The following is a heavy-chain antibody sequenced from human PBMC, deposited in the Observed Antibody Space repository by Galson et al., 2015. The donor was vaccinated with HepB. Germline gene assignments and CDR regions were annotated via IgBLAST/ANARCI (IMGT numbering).Heavy chain of an antibody. CDR2: ISHDSSKR. D-gene: IGHD2-15*01. CDR3: AKIGYGWSFGNGIDV. V-gene: IGHV3-30*18. J-gene: IGHJ6*02. Sequence: SLRLSCAASGFTFSVYSLHWVRQAPGKGLEYVAVISHDSSKRQHADSVKGRFTISRDNSKNTLYLQMSSLRSEDTAIYYCAKIGYGWSFGNGIDVWGQGTTVTVSS. CDR1: GFTFSVYS.